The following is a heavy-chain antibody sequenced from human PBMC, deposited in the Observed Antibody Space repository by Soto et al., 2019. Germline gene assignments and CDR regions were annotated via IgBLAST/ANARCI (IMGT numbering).Heavy chain of an antibody. CDR1: GYTFTSYG. D-gene: IGHD3-22*01. J-gene: IGHJ5*02. CDR3: ARSVWGGRVSYDSSGYYYDWFDP. CDR2: ISAYNGNT. Sequence: ASVKVSCKASGYTFTSYGISWVRQAPGQGLEWMGWISAYNGNTNYAQKLQGRVTMTTDTSTSTAYMELRSLRSDDTAVYYCARSVWGGRVSYDSSGYYYDWFDPWRQGTLVTAPQ. V-gene: IGHV1-18*01.